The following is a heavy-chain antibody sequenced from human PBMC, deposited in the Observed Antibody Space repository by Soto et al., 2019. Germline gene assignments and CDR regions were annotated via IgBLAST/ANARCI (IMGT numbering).Heavy chain of an antibody. CDR3: ARIRYFDWPHSPPFDY. J-gene: IGHJ4*02. D-gene: IGHD3-9*01. V-gene: IGHV4-31*03. CDR1: GGSISSGGYY. Sequence: SETLSLTCTVSGGSISSGGYYWSWIRQHPGKGLEWIGYIYYSGSTYYNPSLKSRVTISVDTSKNQFSLKLSSVTTADTAVYYCARIRYFDWPHSPPFDYWGQGTLVTVSS. CDR2: IYYSGST.